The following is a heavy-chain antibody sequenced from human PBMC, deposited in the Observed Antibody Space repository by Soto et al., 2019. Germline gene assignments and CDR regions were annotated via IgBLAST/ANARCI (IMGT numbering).Heavy chain of an antibody. CDR2: INHSGGT. CDR1: GGSFSGYH. V-gene: IGHV4-34*01. Sequence: TVSLTCAVYGGSFSGYHWSWIRQPLGKGLEWIGEINHSGGTNDNPSLKSRVTISVHTSKNQFSLKLSSVTAADTAVYYCARVIAVADHYYNYDMDVWDQG. J-gene: IGHJ6*02. CDR3: ARVIAVADHYYNYDMDV. D-gene: IGHD6-19*01.